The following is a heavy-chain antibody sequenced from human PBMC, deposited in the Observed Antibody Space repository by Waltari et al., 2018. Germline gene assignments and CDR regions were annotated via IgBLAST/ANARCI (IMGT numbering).Heavy chain of an antibody. CDR3: ARDDPWLGPYYFDY. CDR2: IINSGSTI. Sequence: EVQLVESGGGLVQPGGSLRLSCAASGFTFSSYEMNWVRQAPGKGLGWVSYIINSGSTIYNADSVKGRFTISRDNAKNSLYLQMNSLRAEDTAVYYCARDDPWLGPYYFDYWGQGTLVTVSS. CDR1: GFTFSSYE. V-gene: IGHV3-48*03. D-gene: IGHD6-19*01. J-gene: IGHJ4*02.